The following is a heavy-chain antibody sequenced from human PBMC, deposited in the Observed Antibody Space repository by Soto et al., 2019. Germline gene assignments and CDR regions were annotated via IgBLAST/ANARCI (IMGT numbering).Heavy chain of an antibody. J-gene: IGHJ5*02. CDR3: ARHYCSGGSCYSNWFDP. D-gene: IGHD2-15*01. CDR2: IYWDDDK. V-gene: IGHV2-5*02. Sequence: QITLKESGPTLVKPTQPLTLTCTFSGFSLSTSGVGVGWIRQPPGKALEWLALIYWDDDKRYSPSLKSRLTITKDTSKTQVVLTMTNMDPVDTATYYCARHYCSGGSCYSNWFDPWGQGTLVTVSS. CDR1: GFSLSTSGVG.